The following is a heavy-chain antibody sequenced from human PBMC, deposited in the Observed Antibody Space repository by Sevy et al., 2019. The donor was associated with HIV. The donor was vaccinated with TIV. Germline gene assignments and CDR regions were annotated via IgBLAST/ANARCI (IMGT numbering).Heavy chain of an antibody. CDR3: ARDRYYDASGYYYYYYGLDV. D-gene: IGHD3-22*01. J-gene: IGHJ6*02. Sequence: GGSLRLSCAASEFSVTDNYMSWVRQAPGKGLEWVSTIYSGGSTFYADSVKGRFTISRDNSKNTLYLHMNSLRVEDTAVYYCARDRYYDASGYYYYYYGLDVWGQGTTVTVSS. CDR1: EFSVTDNY. V-gene: IGHV3-66*01. CDR2: IYSGGST.